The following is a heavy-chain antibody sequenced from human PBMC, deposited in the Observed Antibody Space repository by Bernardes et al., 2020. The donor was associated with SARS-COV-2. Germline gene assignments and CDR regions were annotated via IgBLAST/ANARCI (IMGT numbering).Heavy chain of an antibody. CDR2: MNPNSGNT. CDR1: GYTFTSYD. V-gene: IGHV1-8*01. D-gene: IGHD3-3*01. CDR3: ARVQDPTYYDFWSGYYTPGRYYYGMDV. J-gene: IGHJ6*02. Sequence: ASVKVTCKASGYTFTSYDINWVRQATGQGLEWMGWMNPNSGNTGYAQKFQGRVTMTRNTSISTAYMELSSLRSEDTAVYYCARVQDPTYYDFWSGYYTPGRYYYGMDVWGQGTTVTVSS.